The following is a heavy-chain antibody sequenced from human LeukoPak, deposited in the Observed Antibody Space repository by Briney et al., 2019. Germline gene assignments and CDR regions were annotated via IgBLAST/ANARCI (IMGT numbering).Heavy chain of an antibody. Sequence: SQTLSLTCTVSGGSISSGGYYWSWIRQHPGKGLEWIGYIYYSGSTYYNRSLKSRVTISVYTSKNQFSLKLSSVTAADTAVYYCARAPYYYDSSGPWGMDVWGQGTTVTVSS. CDR2: IYYSGST. V-gene: IGHV4-31*03. CDR3: ARAPYYYDSSGPWGMDV. J-gene: IGHJ6*02. D-gene: IGHD3-22*01. CDR1: GGSISSGGYY.